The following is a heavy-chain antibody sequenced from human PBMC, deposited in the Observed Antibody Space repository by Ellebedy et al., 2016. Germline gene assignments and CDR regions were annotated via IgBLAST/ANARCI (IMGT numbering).Heavy chain of an antibody. D-gene: IGHD2-21*01. Sequence: ASVKVSXXASGHTFTSSYMHWVRQAPGQGLEWMGVINLSGGSTNYAQRFQGRVIMTVDTSTSTVYMELSSLRSEDTAVYYCATEGPYCGASGCSGGFDHWGQGALVTVSS. CDR2: INLSGGST. J-gene: IGHJ4*02. CDR1: GHTFTSSY. CDR3: ATEGPYCGASGCSGGFDH. V-gene: IGHV1-46*01.